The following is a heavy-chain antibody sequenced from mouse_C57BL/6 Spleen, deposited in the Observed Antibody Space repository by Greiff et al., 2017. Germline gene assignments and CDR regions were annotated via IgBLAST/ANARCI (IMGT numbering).Heavy chain of an antibody. CDR2: ISSGSSTI. Sequence: EVQLVESGGGLVKPGGSLKLSCAASGFTFSDYGMHWVRQAPEKGLEWVAYISSGSSTIYYADTVKGRFTISRDNAKNTLFLQMTSLRSEDTSMYFCARHYDYDYYYAMDYWGQGTSVTVSS. CDR1: GFTFSDYG. V-gene: IGHV5-17*01. CDR3: ARHYDYDYYYAMDY. D-gene: IGHD2-4*01. J-gene: IGHJ4*01.